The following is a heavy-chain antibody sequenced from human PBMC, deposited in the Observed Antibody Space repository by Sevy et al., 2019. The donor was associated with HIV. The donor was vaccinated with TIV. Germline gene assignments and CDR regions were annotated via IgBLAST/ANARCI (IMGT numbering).Heavy chain of an antibody. CDR3: ATTREYYQGKSGYFDY. Sequence: ASVKVSCKVSGYTLTQLSMHWVRQAPGKGREWMGSFDPEDGERIYAQKFQGRITRTEDTSTDTAYMDLSSLKSDDTAVYYCATTREYYQGKSGYFDYWGQGALVTVSS. CDR2: FDPEDGER. D-gene: IGHD2-15*01. J-gene: IGHJ4*02. V-gene: IGHV1-24*01. CDR1: GYTLTQLS.